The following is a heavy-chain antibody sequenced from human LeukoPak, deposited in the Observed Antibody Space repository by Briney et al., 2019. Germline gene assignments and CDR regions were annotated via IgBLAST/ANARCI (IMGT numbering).Heavy chain of an antibody. CDR3: AREGLGNAFDI. CDR1: GGSISSSNW. J-gene: IGHJ3*02. V-gene: IGHV4-4*02. D-gene: IGHD3/OR15-3a*01. Sequence: SGTLSLTCAVSGGSISSSNWWSWVRQPPGKGLEWIGEIYHSGSTNYNPSLKSRVTISVDTSKNQFSLRLSSVTAADTAVYYCAREGLGNAFDIWGQGTMVTVSS. CDR2: IYHSGST.